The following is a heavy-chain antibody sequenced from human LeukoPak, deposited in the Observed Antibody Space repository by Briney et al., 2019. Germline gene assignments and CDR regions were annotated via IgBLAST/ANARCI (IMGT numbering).Heavy chain of an antibody. D-gene: IGHD1-26*01. V-gene: IGHV3-7*03. J-gene: IGHJ3*02. CDR1: GFTFSSYW. CDR3: ARDRSGSYVVPDAFDI. CDR2: IKQDGSEK. Sequence: PGGSLRLSCAASGFTFSSYWMSWVRQAPGKGLEWVANIKQDGSEKYYVDSVKGRFTISRDNAKNSLYLQMNSLRAEDTAVYYCARDRSGSYVVPDAFDIWSQGTMVTVSS.